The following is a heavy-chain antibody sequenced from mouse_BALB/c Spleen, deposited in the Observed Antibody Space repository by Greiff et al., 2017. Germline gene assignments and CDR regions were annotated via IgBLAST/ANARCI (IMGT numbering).Heavy chain of an antibody. J-gene: IGHJ1*01. CDR1: GFNIKDYY. CDR3: ARAGGNWYFDV. Sequence: EVMLVESGAELVRPGALVKLSCKASGFNIKDYYMHWVKQRPEQGLEWIGWIDPENGNTIYDPKFQGKASITADTSSNTAYLQLSSLTSEDTAVYYCARAGGNWYFDVWGAGTTVTVSS. D-gene: IGHD1-1*02. V-gene: IGHV14-1*02. CDR2: IDPENGNT.